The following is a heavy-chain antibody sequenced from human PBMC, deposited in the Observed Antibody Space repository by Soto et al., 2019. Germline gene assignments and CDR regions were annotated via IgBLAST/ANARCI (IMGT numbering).Heavy chain of an antibody. J-gene: IGHJ4*02. CDR3: ARSKSSGWYEAYYFDY. Sequence: ETLSLTCTVSGGSISSYYWSWIRQPPGKGLEWIGYIYYSGSTNYNPSLKSRVTISVDTSKNQFSLKLSSVTAADTAVYYCARSKSSGWYEAYYFDYWGQGTLVTVSS. CDR2: IYYSGST. CDR1: GGSISSYY. V-gene: IGHV4-59*01. D-gene: IGHD6-19*01.